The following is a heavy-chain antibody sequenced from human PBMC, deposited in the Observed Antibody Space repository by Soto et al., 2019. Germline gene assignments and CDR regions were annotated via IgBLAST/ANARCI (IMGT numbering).Heavy chain of an antibody. CDR3: ARGLTEGGNSLRAFDI. CDR1: GFTFSSYD. Sequence: GGSLRLSCAASGFTFSSYDMHWVRQATGKGLEWVSAIGTAGDPYYPGSVKGRFTISRENAKNSLYLQMNSLRAGDTAVYYCARGLTEGGNSLRAFDIWGQGTMVTVSS. V-gene: IGHV3-13*05. CDR2: IGTAGDP. D-gene: IGHD2-21*02. J-gene: IGHJ3*02.